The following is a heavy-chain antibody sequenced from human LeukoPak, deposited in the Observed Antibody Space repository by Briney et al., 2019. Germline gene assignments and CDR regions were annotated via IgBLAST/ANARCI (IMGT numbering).Heavy chain of an antibody. J-gene: IGHJ4*02. D-gene: IGHD6-6*01. CDR3: ARENSTSSEGDYFDY. CDR2: IYHSGNT. V-gene: IGHV4-59*01. Sequence: PSETLSPTCTVSGAPINTYYWTWIRQPPGKGLEWIGYIYHSGNTNYNPSLKSRVTISLDTSRNQFSLRLGSVTAADTAVYFCARENSTSSEGDYFDYWGQGSLVTVSS. CDR1: GAPINTYY.